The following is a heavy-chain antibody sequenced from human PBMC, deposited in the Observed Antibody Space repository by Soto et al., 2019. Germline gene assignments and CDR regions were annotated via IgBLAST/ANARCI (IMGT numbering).Heavy chain of an antibody. CDR2: ISAYNGNT. J-gene: IGHJ6*03. D-gene: IGHD6-13*01. Sequence: ASVKVSFKASGYTFTSYGISWVRQAPGQGLEWMGWISAYNGNTNYAQKLQGRVTMTTDTSTSTAYMELRSLRSDDTAVYYCARVTKQLVAPLGYYYYMDVWGKGTTVTVSS. CDR3: ARVTKQLVAPLGYYYYMDV. V-gene: IGHV1-18*01. CDR1: GYTFTSYG.